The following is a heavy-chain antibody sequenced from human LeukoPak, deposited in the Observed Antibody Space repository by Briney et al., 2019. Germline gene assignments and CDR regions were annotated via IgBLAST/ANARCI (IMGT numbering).Heavy chain of an antibody. V-gene: IGHV4-39*01. CDR3: ARALGYCSGGSCTRGYNWFDP. J-gene: IGHJ5*02. D-gene: IGHD2-15*01. CDR2: IYYSGST. CDR1: GGSISSSSYY. Sequence: SETLSLTCTVSGGSISSSSYYWGWIRQPPGKGLEWIGSIYYSGSTYYNPSLKSRVTISVDTSMNQFSLKLSFVTTADTAVYYCARALGYCSGGSCTRGYNWFDPWGQGTLVTVPS.